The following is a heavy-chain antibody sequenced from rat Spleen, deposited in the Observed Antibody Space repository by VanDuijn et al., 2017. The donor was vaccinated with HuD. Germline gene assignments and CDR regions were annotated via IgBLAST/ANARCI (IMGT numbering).Heavy chain of an antibody. CDR2: ITNTGGSI. V-gene: IGHV5-31*01. CDR3: TREGLQWSYWYFDF. J-gene: IGHJ1*01. Sequence: EVQLVESGGGLVQPGRSMKLSCAASGFTFSNYYMAWVRQAPGKGLEWVASITNTGGSIYYPDSVKGRFTISRDNAQNTLYLQMNSLRSEDTATYYCTREGLQWSYWYFDFWGPGTMVTVSS. D-gene: IGHD1-1*01. CDR1: GFTFSNYY.